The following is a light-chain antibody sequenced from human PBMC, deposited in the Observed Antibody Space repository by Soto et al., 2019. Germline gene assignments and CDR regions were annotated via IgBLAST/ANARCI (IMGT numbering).Light chain of an antibody. Sequence: EIVMTQSPSTLSVSPVERATLSCRASQSVSIHLAWYQQKPGQAPRLLIHGATTRATGIPARFSGSGSGTEFTLTISSLQSEDFAVYYCQQYNNWPRTFGQGTKVDIK. CDR1: QSVSIH. CDR2: GAT. J-gene: IGKJ1*01. V-gene: IGKV3-15*01. CDR3: QQYNNWPRT.